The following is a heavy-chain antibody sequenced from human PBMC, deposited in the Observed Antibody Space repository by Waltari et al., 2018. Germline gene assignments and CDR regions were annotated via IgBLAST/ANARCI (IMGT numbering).Heavy chain of an antibody. Sequence: QVQLVQSGAEVKKPGSSVKVSCKASGGTFSSYAISWVRQAPGQGLEWMGRIIPILGIASYAQRCHGRVTITADEATSTAYMELSSLRAEDTAVYYCARVGEAGTLGFDDWGQGTLVTVSS. CDR1: GGTFSSYA. D-gene: IGHD1-1*01. CDR2: IIPILGIA. V-gene: IGHV1-69*04. CDR3: ARVGEAGTLGFDD. J-gene: IGHJ4*02.